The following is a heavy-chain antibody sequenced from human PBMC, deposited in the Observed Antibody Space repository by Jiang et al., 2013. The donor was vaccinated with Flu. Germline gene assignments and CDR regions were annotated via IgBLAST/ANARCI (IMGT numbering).Heavy chain of an antibody. CDR1: GYRFTNYW. CDR3: AIIHRTYSYGLDFDY. Sequence: GAEVKKPGESLRISCKGSGYRFTNYWITWVRQMPGKGLEWMGRIDPSDSYTNYSPSFQGHVTISADKSISTAYLQWSSLKASDTAMYYCAIIHRTYSYGLDFDYWGQGTLVTVSS. CDR2: IDPSDSYT. J-gene: IGHJ4*02. D-gene: IGHD5-18*01. V-gene: IGHV5-10-1*01.